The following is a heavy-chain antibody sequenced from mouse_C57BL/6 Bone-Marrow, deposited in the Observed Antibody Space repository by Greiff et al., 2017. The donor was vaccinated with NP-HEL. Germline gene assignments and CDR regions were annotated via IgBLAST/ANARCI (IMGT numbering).Heavy chain of an antibody. Sequence: QVQLQQPGAELVKPGASVKMSCKPSGYTFTSYWITWVKQRPGQGLEWIGDIYPGSGSTNYNEKFKSKATLTVDTSSSTAYMQRSSLTSEDSAVYYCARSGPYYYGSSALWGQGTTLTVSS. CDR1: GYTFTSYW. D-gene: IGHD1-1*01. V-gene: IGHV1-55*01. CDR3: ARSGPYYYGSSAL. CDR2: IYPGSGST. J-gene: IGHJ2*01.